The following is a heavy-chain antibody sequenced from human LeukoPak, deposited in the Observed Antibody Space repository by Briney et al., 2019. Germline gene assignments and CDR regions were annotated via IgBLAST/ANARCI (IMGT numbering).Heavy chain of an antibody. J-gene: IGHJ3*02. D-gene: IGHD3-3*01. CDR1: GFTFSSYS. CDR3: AGCYYDFWSGYEGNDAFDI. CDR2: ISYDGSNK. Sequence: GGSLRLSCAASGFTFSSYSMNWVRQAPGKGLEWVAVISYDGSNKYYADSVKGRFTISRDNSKNTLYLQMNSLRAEDTAVYYCAGCYYDFWSGYEGNDAFDIWGQGTMVTVSS. V-gene: IGHV3-30*03.